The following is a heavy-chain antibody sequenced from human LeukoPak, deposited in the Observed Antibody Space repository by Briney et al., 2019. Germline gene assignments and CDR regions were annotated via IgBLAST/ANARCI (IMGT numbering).Heavy chain of an antibody. CDR1: GFTFSKYD. J-gene: IGHJ4*02. CDR2: IDTAGGT. CDR3: AREASGSGYSGIDY. D-gene: IGHD3-22*01. Sequence: SGGSLRLSCAASGFTFSKYDMHWVPQVTGEGLEWVSAIDTAGGTYYAGSVKGRFTISREDAKNALYLQMNSLRAGDTALYYCAREASGSGYSGIDYWGQGILVTVSS. V-gene: IGHV3-13*04.